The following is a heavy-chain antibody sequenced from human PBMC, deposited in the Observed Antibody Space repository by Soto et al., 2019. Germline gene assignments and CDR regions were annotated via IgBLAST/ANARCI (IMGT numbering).Heavy chain of an antibody. Sequence: GGSLRLSCAASGFTFSSYSMNWVRQAPGKGLEWVSSISSSSSYIYYADSVKGRFTISRDNAKNSLYLQMNSLRAEDTAVYYCARGMTTVADFDYWVPGTLVSVSS. CDR2: ISSSSSYI. D-gene: IGHD4-17*01. V-gene: IGHV3-21*01. J-gene: IGHJ4*02. CDR3: ARGMTTVADFDY. CDR1: GFTFSSYS.